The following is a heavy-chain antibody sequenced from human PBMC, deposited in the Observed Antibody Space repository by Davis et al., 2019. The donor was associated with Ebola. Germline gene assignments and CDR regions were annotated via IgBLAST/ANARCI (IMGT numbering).Heavy chain of an antibody. J-gene: IGHJ5*01. Sequence: MPSETLSLTCTVSGGSVSSGYYYWSWVRQPPGKGLEWIGYIYYSGSTNYNPSLKSRVTISIDTSKNQFSLKLSSVTAADTAVYYCARQGGTMIVVANWFDSWGQGTLVTVSS. CDR3: ARQGGTMIVVANWFDS. CDR1: GGSVSSGYYY. V-gene: IGHV4-61*01. D-gene: IGHD3-22*01. CDR2: IYYSGST.